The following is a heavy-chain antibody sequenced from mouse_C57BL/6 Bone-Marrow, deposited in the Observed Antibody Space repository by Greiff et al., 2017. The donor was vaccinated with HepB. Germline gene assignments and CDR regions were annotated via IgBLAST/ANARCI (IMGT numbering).Heavy chain of an antibody. CDR3: ARVTRYWYFDV. CDR1: GYSITSGYY. CDR2: ISYDGSN. J-gene: IGHJ1*03. Sequence: EVQRVESGPGLVKPSQSLSLTCSVTGYSITSGYYWNWIRQFPGNKLEWMGYISYDGSNNYNPSLKNRISITRDTSKNQVFLKLNSVTTEDTATYYCARVTRYWYFDVWGTGTTVTVSS. V-gene: IGHV3-6*01. D-gene: IGHD1-1*01.